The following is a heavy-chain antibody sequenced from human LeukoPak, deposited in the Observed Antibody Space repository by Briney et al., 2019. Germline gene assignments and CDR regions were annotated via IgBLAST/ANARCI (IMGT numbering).Heavy chain of an antibody. CDR3: AREVGVTAIFYYYGMDV. CDR1: GFTFSSYS. CDR2: ISSSSSYI. V-gene: IGHV3-21*01. Sequence: GGSLRLSCAASGFTFSSYSMNWVRQAPGKGLEWVSSISSSSSYIYYADSVKGRFTISRDNAKNSLYLQMNSLRAEDTAVYYCAREVGVTAIFYYYGMDVWGQGTTVTVSS. D-gene: IGHD2-21*02. J-gene: IGHJ6*02.